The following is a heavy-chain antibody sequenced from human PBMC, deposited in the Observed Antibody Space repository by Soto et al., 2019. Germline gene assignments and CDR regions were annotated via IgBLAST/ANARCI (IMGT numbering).Heavy chain of an antibody. CDR2: ISAYNGNT. CDR3: ARKYCSSTSCYIRRNYYYYGMDV. J-gene: IGHJ6*02. D-gene: IGHD2-2*02. Sequence: ASVKVSCKASGYTFTSYGISWVRQAPGQGLEWMGWISAYNGNTNYAQKLQGRVTMTTDASTSTAYMELRSLRSDDTAVYYCARKYCSSTSCYIRRNYYYYGMDVWGQGTTVTV. CDR1: GYTFTSYG. V-gene: IGHV1-18*01.